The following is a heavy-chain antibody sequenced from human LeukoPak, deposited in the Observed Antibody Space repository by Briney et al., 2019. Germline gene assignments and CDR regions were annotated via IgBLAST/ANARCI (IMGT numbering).Heavy chain of an antibody. D-gene: IGHD6-13*01. CDR1: GYRFTSYW. V-gene: IGHV5-51*01. Sequence: GESLKTSWKGPGYRFTSYWSSWVRQVPGKGLEWMRVIYSGDSDTTYSPSLQGPFTISADKSISTAYLQWSSLKASDTAMYYCARHFRGIAAPSVRYYYYYGMDVWGQGTTVTVSS. J-gene: IGHJ6*02. CDR2: IYSGDSDT. CDR3: ARHFRGIAAPSVRYYYYYGMDV.